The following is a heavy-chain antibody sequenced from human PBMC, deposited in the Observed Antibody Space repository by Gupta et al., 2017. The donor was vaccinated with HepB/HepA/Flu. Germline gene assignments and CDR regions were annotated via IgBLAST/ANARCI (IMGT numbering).Heavy chain of an antibody. CDR2: ISHTGRT. CDR3: ATLGRGGNSRQRGNWFDP. V-gene: IGHV4-34*01. D-gene: IGHD3-16*02. Sequence: VQLQQWGAGLLTPSETLSLTCVVNGGSLSGYYWTWIRQTPGKGLEWIGEISHTGRTNYNPSLESRLTISIDTSRNQFSLNLCSVTAADTAVYYCATLGRGGNSRQRGNWFDPWGQGTLVTVSS. J-gene: IGHJ5*02. CDR1: GGSLSGYY.